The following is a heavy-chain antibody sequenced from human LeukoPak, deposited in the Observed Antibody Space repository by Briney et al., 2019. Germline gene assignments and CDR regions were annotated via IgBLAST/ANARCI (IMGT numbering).Heavy chain of an antibody. CDR3: ARDGGSTTSDY. Sequence: GGSLRLSCAASGFTFGSYSMNWVRQAPEKGLEWVSYISSSGTSIYYADSVRGRFTISRDNAKNSLFLQMNSLRAEDTAVYYCARDGGSTTSDYWGQGTLVTVSS. CDR1: GFTFGSYS. V-gene: IGHV3-48*04. J-gene: IGHJ4*02. D-gene: IGHD1-26*01. CDR2: ISSSGTSI.